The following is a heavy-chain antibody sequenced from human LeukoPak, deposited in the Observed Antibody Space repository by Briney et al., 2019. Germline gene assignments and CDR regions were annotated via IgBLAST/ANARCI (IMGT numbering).Heavy chain of an antibody. J-gene: IGHJ4*02. CDR3: ASLVY. CDR1: GFTFSIYW. Sequence: GGSLRLSCAASGFTFSIYWVHWVRQAPGKGLVWVSSINSDGSSTSYADSVKGRFTISRDNAKNTLYLQMNTLRADDTAVYYCASLVYWDQVTPVPDSS. V-gene: IGHV3-74*01. CDR2: INSDGSST.